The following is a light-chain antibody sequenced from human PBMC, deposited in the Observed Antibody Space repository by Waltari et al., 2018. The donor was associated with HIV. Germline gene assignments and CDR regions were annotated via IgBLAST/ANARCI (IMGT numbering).Light chain of an antibody. J-gene: IGLJ2*01. CDR1: SSNIGSNT. V-gene: IGLV1-44*01. CDR3: ASWDDSLNGVI. CDR2: STD. Sequence: QSVLTQPPSVSAAPGQGVVISCSGGSSNIGSNTANWYHHLPGTAPKPLLYSTDKRPSGVPDRFSGSKSGTSASLAITGLQSEDEGVYYCASWDDSLNGVIFGGGTKVTVL.